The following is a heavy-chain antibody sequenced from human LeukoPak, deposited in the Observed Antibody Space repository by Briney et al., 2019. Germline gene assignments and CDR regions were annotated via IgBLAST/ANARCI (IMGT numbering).Heavy chain of an antibody. CDR1: GGSISSYY. J-gene: IGHJ4*02. D-gene: IGHD6-6*01. V-gene: IGHV4-59*08. Sequence: SETLSLTCTVSGGSISSYYWRWIRQPPGKGLEWIGYIYYSGSTNYNPSLKSRVTISLDTSKNQLPLKLSTVTTADTAAYYCATVEYSSSYYFDYWGQGTLVTVSS. CDR2: IYYSGST. CDR3: ATVEYSSSYYFDY.